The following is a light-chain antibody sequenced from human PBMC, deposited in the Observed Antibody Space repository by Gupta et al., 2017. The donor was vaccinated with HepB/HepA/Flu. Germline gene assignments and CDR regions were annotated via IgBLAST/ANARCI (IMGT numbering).Light chain of an antibody. CDR3: QQSDSAPGE. CDR2: AAS. V-gene: IGKV1-39*01. Sequence: DIQMTQPPSSLSASVGDRVTITCRASQSISSYLNWYQQKPGKAPKLLIYAASSLQSGVPSRFSGSGSGTDFTLTISRLQPEDFATYFCQQSDSAPGEFGQGTKVEIK. J-gene: IGKJ1*01. CDR1: QSISSY.